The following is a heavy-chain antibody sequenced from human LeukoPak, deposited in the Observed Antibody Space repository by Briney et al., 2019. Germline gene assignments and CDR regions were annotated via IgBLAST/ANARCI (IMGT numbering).Heavy chain of an antibody. D-gene: IGHD2-2*01. CDR2: IYYSGST. CDR1: GGSISSGGYY. V-gene: IGHV4-31*03. Sequence: PSETLSLTCTVSGGSISSGGYYWSWIRQHPGRGLEWIGYIYYSGSTYYNPSLKSRITISVDTSKNQFSLKLSSVTAADTAVYYCARDRTLSHCSSTSCYENYFDPWGQGTLVTVSS. J-gene: IGHJ5*02. CDR3: ARDRTLSHCSSTSCYENYFDP.